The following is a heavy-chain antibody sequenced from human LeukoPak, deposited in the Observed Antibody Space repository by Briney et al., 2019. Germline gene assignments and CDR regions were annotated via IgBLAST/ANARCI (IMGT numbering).Heavy chain of an antibody. V-gene: IGHV4-34*01. CDR1: GESFSGYY. J-gene: IGHJ3*02. CDR3: ARESLDAFDI. Sequence: KPSETLSLTCAVYGESFSGYYWSWIRQPPGKGLEWIGEINHSGSTNYNPSLKSRVTISVDTSKNQFSLKLSSVTAADTAVYYCARESLDAFDIWGQGTMVTVSS. CDR2: INHSGST.